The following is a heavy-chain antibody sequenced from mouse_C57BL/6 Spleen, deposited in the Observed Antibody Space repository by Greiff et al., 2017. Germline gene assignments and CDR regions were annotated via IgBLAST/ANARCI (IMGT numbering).Heavy chain of an antibody. CDR2: IRNKANGYTT. V-gene: IGHV7-3*01. Sequence: EVKVEESGGGLVQPGGSLSLSCAASGFTFTDYYISWVRQPPGKALEWLGFIRNKANGYTTEYSASVKGRFTISRDNSQSILYLQMNALRAEDSATYYCARYIYDPWYFDVWGTGNTVTASS. J-gene: IGHJ1*03. CDR3: ARYIYDPWYFDV. CDR1: GFTFTDYY. D-gene: IGHD2-3*01.